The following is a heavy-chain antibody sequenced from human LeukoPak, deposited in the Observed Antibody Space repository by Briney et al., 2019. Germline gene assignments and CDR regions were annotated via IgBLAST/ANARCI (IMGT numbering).Heavy chain of an antibody. Sequence: ASVKVSCKTSGYTFTGHYMHWVRQAPGQGLEWMGWINPNSGGTNYAQKFQGRVTMTRDTSISTAYMELSRLRSDDTAVYYCARVDIAAAGTDWFDPWGQGTLVTVSS. CDR1: GYTFTGHY. CDR3: ARVDIAAAGTDWFDP. CDR2: INPNSGGT. J-gene: IGHJ5*02. V-gene: IGHV1-2*02. D-gene: IGHD6-13*01.